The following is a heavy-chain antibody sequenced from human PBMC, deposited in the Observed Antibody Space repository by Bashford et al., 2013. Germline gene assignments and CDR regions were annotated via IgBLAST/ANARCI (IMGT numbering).Heavy chain of an antibody. J-gene: IGHJ4*02. Sequence: SETLSLTCTVSGGSISSYYWSWIRQPPGKGLEWIGYIYYSGSTNYNPSLESRVTISVDTSKNQFSLKLSSVTAADTAVYYCARGAMRTDYWGQGTLVTVSS. V-gene: IGHV4-59*01. D-gene: IGHD2-2*01. CDR1: GGSISSYY. CDR2: IYYSGST. CDR3: ARGAMRTDY.